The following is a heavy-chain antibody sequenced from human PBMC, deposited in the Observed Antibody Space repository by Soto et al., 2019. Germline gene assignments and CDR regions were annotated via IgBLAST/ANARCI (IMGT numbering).Heavy chain of an antibody. Sequence: QITSQESGPALVRPTETLMLTCTYSGFSLTTSGVGVGWVRQPPGKALEWLAVIYWDDDKRYAPSPRGRLTITKDTSKNQVVLGMTHMPPMDTGTYYCARRLEQSGSSWDSGAFDIWGQGTVVAVS. CDR3: ARRLEQSGSSWDSGAFDI. CDR2: IYWDDDK. CDR1: GFSLTTSGVG. V-gene: IGHV2-5*05. J-gene: IGHJ3*02. D-gene: IGHD6-6*01.